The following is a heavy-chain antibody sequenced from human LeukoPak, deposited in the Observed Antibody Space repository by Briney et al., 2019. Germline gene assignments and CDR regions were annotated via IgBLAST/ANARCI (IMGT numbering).Heavy chain of an antibody. CDR3: ARLDILYTESPQDAFDI. V-gene: IGHV1-2*02. Sequence: ASVKVSCKASGYSFIDFYIHFVRQAPGQGLEWMGWINPNSGDTDYAQKFQGRVTMTRDTSISTAYMEVSRLKSDDTAVYYCARLDILYTESPQDAFDIWGQGTMVTVSS. J-gene: IGHJ3*02. CDR1: GYSFIDFY. D-gene: IGHD3-10*01. CDR2: INPNSGDT.